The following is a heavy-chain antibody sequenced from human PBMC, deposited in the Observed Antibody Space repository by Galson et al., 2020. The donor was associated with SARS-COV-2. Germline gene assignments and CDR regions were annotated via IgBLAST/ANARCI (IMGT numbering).Heavy chain of an antibody. CDR2: ISAYNGNT. J-gene: IGHJ6*03. D-gene: IGHD2-21*01. V-gene: IGHV1-18*01. CDR3: ARVVPPVDPIVVVIAIDSYYYYYMDV. Sequence: ASVKVSCKASGYTFTSYGISWVRQAPGQGLEWMGWISAYNGNTNYAQKLQGRVTMTTDTSTSTADMELRSLRSDDTAVYYCARVVPPVDPIVVVIAIDSYYYYYMDVWGKGTTVTVSS. CDR1: GYTFTSYG.